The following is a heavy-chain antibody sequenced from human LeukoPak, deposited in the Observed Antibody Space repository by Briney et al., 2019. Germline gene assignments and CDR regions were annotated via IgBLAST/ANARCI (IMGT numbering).Heavy chain of an antibody. CDR3: VRGQTIDY. CDR1: GFIFSNYW. J-gene: IGHJ4*02. CDR2: IKSDGTGI. V-gene: IGHV3-74*01. Sequence: GGSLRLSGAGSGFIFSNYWMYWVRQAPGKGLVWVSRIKSDGTGILYADFVEGRFTISRDNANNALYLQMTSLRDEDTAVYYCVRGQTIDYWGRGVLVTVSS.